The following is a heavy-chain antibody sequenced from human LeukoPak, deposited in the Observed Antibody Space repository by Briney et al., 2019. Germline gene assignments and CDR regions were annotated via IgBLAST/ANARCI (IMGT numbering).Heavy chain of an antibody. CDR2: ITSIFGTA. J-gene: IGHJ4*02. D-gene: IGHD5-24*01. CDR1: GGTFSRFT. CDR3: ARDRSRWRDGYNLFGY. V-gene: IGHV1-69*13. Sequence: SVKVSCKASGGTFSRFTISWVRQAPGQGFEWMGGITSIFGTANFAQKFQGRVSITADESTSTAFMELSSLRSEDTAVYCCARDRSRWRDGYNLFGYWGQGTLVTVSS.